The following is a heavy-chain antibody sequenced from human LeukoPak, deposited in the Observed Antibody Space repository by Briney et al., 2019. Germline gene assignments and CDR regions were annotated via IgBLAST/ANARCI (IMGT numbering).Heavy chain of an antibody. Sequence: PGRSLRLSCAASGFTFSSYAMHWVRQAPGKGLEWVAVISYDGSNKYYADSVKGRFTISRDNSKNTLYLQMNSLRAEDTAVYYCARGEVRFSDCSGGSCYPGRGFDYWGQGTLVTVSS. V-gene: IGHV3-30-3*01. J-gene: IGHJ4*02. CDR2: ISYDGSNK. CDR1: GFTFSSYA. CDR3: ARGEVRFSDCSGGSCYPGRGFDY. D-gene: IGHD2-15*01.